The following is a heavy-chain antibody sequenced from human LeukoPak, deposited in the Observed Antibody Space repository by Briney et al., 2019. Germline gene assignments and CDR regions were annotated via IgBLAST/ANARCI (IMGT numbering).Heavy chain of an antibody. CDR3: ARSSYSSSSSV. D-gene: IGHD6-6*01. V-gene: IGHV3-33*08. CDR2: IWNDGSNK. CDR1: GFTISSHG. Sequence: GGSLRLSCAVSGFTISSHGMHWVRQAPGKGLEWVALIWNDGSNKYYAVSVKGRFTISRDNSKNTLYLQVNSLTAEDTAVYYCARSSYSSSSSVWGQGTMVTVSS. J-gene: IGHJ3*01.